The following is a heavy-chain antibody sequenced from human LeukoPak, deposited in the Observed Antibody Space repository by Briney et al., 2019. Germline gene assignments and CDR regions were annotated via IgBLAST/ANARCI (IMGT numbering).Heavy chain of an antibody. CDR1: GFTFSSYA. J-gene: IGHJ4*02. CDR3: AKGTQIYCSAITCYPFDY. V-gene: IGHV3-23*01. D-gene: IGHD2-15*01. Sequence: GSLRLSCVASGFTFSSYAMIWVRQAPEKGLEWVSGISGSGSSTSHADSVKGRFTISRDNSKNTLYLQMNSLRAEDTAVYFCAKGTQIYCSAITCYPFDYWGERTLVTVSS. CDR2: ISGSGSST.